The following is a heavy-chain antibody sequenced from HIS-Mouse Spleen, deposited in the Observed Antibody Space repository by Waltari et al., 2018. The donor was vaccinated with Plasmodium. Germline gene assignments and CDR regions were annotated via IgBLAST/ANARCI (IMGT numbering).Heavy chain of an antibody. CDR3: ASSWYWYFDL. J-gene: IGHJ2*01. CDR1: GSTLSCYW. CDR2: IKQDGSEK. D-gene: IGHD6-13*01. V-gene: IGHV3-7*01. Sequence: EVQLVASGVGWVQPGGSLRLSCAAFGSTLSCYWMSWVRQAPGKGLEWVANIKQDGSEKYYVDSVKGRFTISRDNAKNSLYLQMNSLRAEDTAVYYCASSWYWYFDLWGRGTLVTVSS.